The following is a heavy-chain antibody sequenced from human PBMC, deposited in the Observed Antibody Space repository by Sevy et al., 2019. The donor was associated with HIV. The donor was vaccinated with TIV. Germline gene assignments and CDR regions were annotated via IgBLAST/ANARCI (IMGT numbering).Heavy chain of an antibody. D-gene: IGHD4-17*01. CDR1: GGSFSGYY. V-gene: IGHV4-34*01. CDR2: INHSGST. CDR3: ARGLTAAPDYGETFDY. Sequence: SETLSLTCAVYGGSFSGYYWSWIRQPPGKGLEWIGEINHSGSTNYNPSLKSRVTISVDTSKNKFSLKLSSVTAADTAVYYCARGLTAAPDYGETFDYWGQGTLVTVSS. J-gene: IGHJ4*02.